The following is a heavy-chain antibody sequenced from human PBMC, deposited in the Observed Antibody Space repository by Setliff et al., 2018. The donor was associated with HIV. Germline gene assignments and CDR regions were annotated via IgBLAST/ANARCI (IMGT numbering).Heavy chain of an antibody. J-gene: IGHJ3*02. CDR3: ARGYEGSSPGGAFDI. D-gene: IGHD6-6*01. CDR1: GGSFSGYY. V-gene: IGHV4-34*01. Sequence: KPSETLSLTCAVYGGSFSGYYWSWIRQPPGKGLEWIGEINHSGSTNYNPSLKSRVTISVDTSKNQFSLKLSSVTASDTAVYYCARGYEGSSPGGAFDIWGQGTMVTVS. CDR2: INHSGST.